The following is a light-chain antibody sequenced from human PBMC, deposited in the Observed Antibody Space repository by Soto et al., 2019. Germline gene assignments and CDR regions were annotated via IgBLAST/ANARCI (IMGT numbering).Light chain of an antibody. J-gene: IGKJ5*01. Sequence: EIVMTQSAATLSVSPGERATLSCWASQSVSSNLAWYQQKPGQAPRLLIFDASTRATGIPARFSGSGSGTEFTLTISSLQSEDFAVYYCQQYDYWPPITFSQGTRLEIK. CDR1: QSVSSN. V-gene: IGKV3-15*01. CDR2: DAS. CDR3: QQYDYWPPIT.